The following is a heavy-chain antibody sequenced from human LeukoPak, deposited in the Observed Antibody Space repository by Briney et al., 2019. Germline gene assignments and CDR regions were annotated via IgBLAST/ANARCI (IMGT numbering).Heavy chain of an antibody. CDR2: IYYSGNT. Sequence: SETLSLTCTVSGGSISSYYWSWIRQPPGKGLEWIGYIYYSGNTNYDPSLKSRVTMSVDTSKNQFSLKLSSVTAADTAVYYCVRWVEVATIPYWYFDLWGRGTLVSVSS. CDR1: GGSISSYY. D-gene: IGHD5-24*01. V-gene: IGHV4-59*08. J-gene: IGHJ2*01. CDR3: VRWVEVATIPYWYFDL.